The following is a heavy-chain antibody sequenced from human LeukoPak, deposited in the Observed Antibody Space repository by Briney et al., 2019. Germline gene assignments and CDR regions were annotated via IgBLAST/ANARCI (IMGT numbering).Heavy chain of an antibody. CDR3: VRGPYGASISKWFDP. V-gene: IGHV4-61*01. D-gene: IGHD4/OR15-4a*01. J-gene: IGHJ5*02. Sequence: SETLSLTCTVSGDSVRSIYYWGWIRQSPGGGLEWIGYIYYSGDTAYNPSLRSRVTLSVDTSKNQFSLQLRSVTTADTAVYYCVRGPYGASISKWFDPWGQGTQVIVSP. CDR2: IYYSGDT. CDR1: GDSVRSIYY.